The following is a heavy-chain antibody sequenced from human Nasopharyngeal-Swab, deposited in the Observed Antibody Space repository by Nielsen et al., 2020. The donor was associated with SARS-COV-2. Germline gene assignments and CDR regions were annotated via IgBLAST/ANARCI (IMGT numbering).Heavy chain of an antibody. Sequence: SLRLSCAASGFTFSSYSMNWVRQAPGKGLEWVSSISSSSSYIYYADSVKGRFTISRDNAKNSLYLQMNSLRAEDTAVYFCARDPTYSSSWTYYFDYWGQGTLVTVSS. D-gene: IGHD6-13*01. CDR1: GFTFSSYS. J-gene: IGHJ4*02. CDR2: ISSSSSYI. V-gene: IGHV3-21*01. CDR3: ARDPTYSSSWTYYFDY.